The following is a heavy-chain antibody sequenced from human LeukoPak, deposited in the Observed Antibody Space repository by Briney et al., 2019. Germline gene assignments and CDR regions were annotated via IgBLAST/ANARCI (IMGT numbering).Heavy chain of an antibody. D-gene: IGHD1-1*01. CDR2: IDFGGRII. CDR3: ARGIGLERRYFQFDY. CDR1: GFTFSSYE. V-gene: IGHV3-48*03. J-gene: IGHJ4*02. Sequence: GGSLRLSCVASGFTFSSYEMNWVRQVPGKAMEWVSYIDFGGRIINYADHVKGRFTISRDNAKNSVYLQMNSLRAEDTAVYYCARGIGLERRYFQFDYWGQGILVTVSS.